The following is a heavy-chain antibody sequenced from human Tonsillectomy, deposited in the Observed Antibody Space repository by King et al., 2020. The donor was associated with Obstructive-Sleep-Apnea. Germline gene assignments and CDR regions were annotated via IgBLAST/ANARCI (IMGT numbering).Heavy chain of an antibody. V-gene: IGHV3-48*04. Sequence: VQLVESGGDLVQPGGSLRLSCAASGVTFSGYNRNWVRQAPGKGLGWGSDISSRRSGIYLSDSVKGRFTISRDNAKNSLYLQMNSLRAEDTAVYYCARTRGYNYGYSDYWGQGTLVTVSS. D-gene: IGHD5-18*01. CDR2: ISSRRSGI. CDR1: GVTFSGYN. J-gene: IGHJ4*02. CDR3: ARTRGYNYGYSDY.